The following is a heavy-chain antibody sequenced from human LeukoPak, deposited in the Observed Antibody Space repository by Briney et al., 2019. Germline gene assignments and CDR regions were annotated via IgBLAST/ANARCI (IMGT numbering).Heavy chain of an antibody. Sequence: GGSLRLSCAVSGFTVSSNYMSWVRQAPGKGLEWVSAISGSGGSTYYADSVKGRFTISRDNSKNTLYLQMNSLRAEDTAVYYCAKPPSGSYYFDYWGQGTLVTVSS. CDR1: GFTVSSNY. V-gene: IGHV3-23*01. CDR3: AKPPSGSYYFDY. D-gene: IGHD1-26*01. J-gene: IGHJ4*02. CDR2: ISGSGGST.